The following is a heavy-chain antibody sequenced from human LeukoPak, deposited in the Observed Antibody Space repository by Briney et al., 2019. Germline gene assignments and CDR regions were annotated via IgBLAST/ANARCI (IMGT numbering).Heavy chain of an antibody. D-gene: IGHD1-26*01. CDR3: ARDRGIVGATHILDY. J-gene: IGHJ4*02. CDR2: IKQDGSEK. V-gene: IGHV3-7*01. Sequence: GGSLRLSCAASGFTFSSYWMSWVRQAPGKGLEWVANIKQDGSEKYYVDSVKGRFTISRDNSKNTLYLQMNSLRAEDTAVYYCARDRGIVGATHILDYWGQGTLVTVSS. CDR1: GFTFSSYW.